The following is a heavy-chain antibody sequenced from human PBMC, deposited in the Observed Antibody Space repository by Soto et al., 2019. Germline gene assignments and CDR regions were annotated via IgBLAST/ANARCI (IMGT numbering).Heavy chain of an antibody. CDR3: ACASAWHPDVFDI. Sequence: PSETLSLTCTVSGGSISSGGYSWTWIRQHPGKGLEWIGYIYYSGSTDYKPSLKSRVTISVDTSKNQLSLKLSSVTAADTAVYYCACASAWHPDVFDIWGQGTTVTVSS. V-gene: IGHV4-31*03. J-gene: IGHJ3*02. CDR1: GGSISSGGYS. CDR2: IYYSGST. D-gene: IGHD5-12*01.